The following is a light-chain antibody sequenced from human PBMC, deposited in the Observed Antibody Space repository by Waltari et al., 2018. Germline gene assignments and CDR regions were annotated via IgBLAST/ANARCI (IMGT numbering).Light chain of an antibody. Sequence: EIVMTQSPATLSVSPGERATLPCRASQSVSSNLAWYQQKPGQPPRLLIYGASTRATGIAARFSGSWSGTEFTLTITSLQSEDFALYYCQQYNDWPRTFGQGTKVEI. CDR2: GAS. CDR3: QQYNDWPRT. V-gene: IGKV3-15*01. J-gene: IGKJ1*01. CDR1: QSVSSN.